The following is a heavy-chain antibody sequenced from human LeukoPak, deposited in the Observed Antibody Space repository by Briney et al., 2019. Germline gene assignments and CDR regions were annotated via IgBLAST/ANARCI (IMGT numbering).Heavy chain of an antibody. J-gene: IGHJ4*02. Sequence: SETLSLTCTVSGGSISSSSYYWGWIRQPPGKGLEWIGSIYYSGSTYYNPSLKSRVTISVDTSKNQFSLKLSSVTAADTAVYYCARLYGDYGFDYWGQGTLVTVSS. CDR1: GGSISSSSYY. D-gene: IGHD4-17*01. CDR2: IYYSGST. V-gene: IGHV4-39*01. CDR3: ARLYGDYGFDY.